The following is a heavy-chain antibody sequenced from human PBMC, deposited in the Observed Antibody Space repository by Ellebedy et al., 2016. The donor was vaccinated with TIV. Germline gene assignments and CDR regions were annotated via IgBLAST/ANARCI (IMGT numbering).Heavy chain of an antibody. J-gene: IGHJ4*02. D-gene: IGHD3-10*01. CDR1: GYTFTIYG. V-gene: IGHV1-18*04. CDR3: ARVPITMIRGYDY. CDR2: ISAYNGNT. Sequence: AASVKVSCKASGYTFTIYGISWVRQAPGQGLEWMGWISAYNGNTNYAQKLQGRVTMTTDTSTSTADMELRSLRSDDTAVYYCARVPITMIRGYDYWGQGTLVTVSS.